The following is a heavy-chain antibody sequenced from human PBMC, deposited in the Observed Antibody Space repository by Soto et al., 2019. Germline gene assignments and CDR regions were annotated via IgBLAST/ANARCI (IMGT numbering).Heavy chain of an antibody. J-gene: IGHJ6*02. CDR3: AKGNRVATIRPNNYYYYGMDV. CDR1: GFTFDDYA. D-gene: IGHD5-12*01. V-gene: IGHV3-9*01. Sequence: EVQLVESGGGLVQPGRSLRLSCAASGFTFDDYAMHWVRQAPGKGLEWVSGISWNSGSIGYADSVKGRFTISRDNAKNSLYLQMNSMRAEDTALYYCAKGNRVATIRPNNYYYYGMDVWGQGTTVTVSS. CDR2: ISWNSGSI.